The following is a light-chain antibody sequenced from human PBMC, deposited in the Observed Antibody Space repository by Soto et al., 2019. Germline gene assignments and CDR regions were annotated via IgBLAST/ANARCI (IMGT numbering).Light chain of an antibody. CDR2: GAS. CDR1: QSVGTK. CDR3: QQYNEWPTWT. Sequence: EVVMTQSPAALSVSPGERATLSCRASQSVGTKLAWYQQKPGQAPRLLMYGASTRATGIPDRFTGSGSGTHFTLTISSLQSEDFAVYYCQQYNEWPTWTFGQGTKVEVQ. V-gene: IGKV3-15*01. J-gene: IGKJ1*01.